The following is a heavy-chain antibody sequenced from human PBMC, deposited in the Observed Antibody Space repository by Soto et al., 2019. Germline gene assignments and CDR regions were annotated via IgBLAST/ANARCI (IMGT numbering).Heavy chain of an antibody. D-gene: IGHD2-21*01. V-gene: IGHV5-51*01. CDR2: IYLGDSDT. CDR1: GYTFSNYW. J-gene: IGHJ6*02. CDR3: ASGGGRVATDGIDF. Sequence: ESLKISCKGFGYTFSNYWLGWVRQMAGKGLEWMGIIYLGDSDTRYSPSFQGQVTISADKSISTAYLQWSSLKASDTAMYYCASGGGRVATDGIDFSTQGTAVPVSS.